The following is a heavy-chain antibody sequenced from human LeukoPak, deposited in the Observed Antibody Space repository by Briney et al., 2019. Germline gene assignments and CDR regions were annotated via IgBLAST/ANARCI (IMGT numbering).Heavy chain of an antibody. CDR2: TRNRARSYTT. Sequence: GESLILSCAVYGFTFSNHYMDWVRHPQRKGLEWDGRTRNRARSYTTEYAASVKGSFTVSRDDSQNSLYLQMDSLKTEDTAVYYCARGADSRQLGYYYGMDVWGQGTTVTVSS. V-gene: IGHV3-72*01. J-gene: IGHJ6*02. D-gene: IGHD2-15*01. CDR1: GFTFSNHY. CDR3: ARGADSRQLGYYYGMDV.